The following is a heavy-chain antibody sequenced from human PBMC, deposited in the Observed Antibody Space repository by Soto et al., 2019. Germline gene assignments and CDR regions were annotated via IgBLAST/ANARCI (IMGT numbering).Heavy chain of an antibody. CDR2: IYYSGTT. J-gene: IGHJ4*02. CDR3: ARGSLVGATSFDY. Sequence: KPSETLSLTCTVSGGSVSSGSYYWSWIRQPPGKGLEWIGYIYYSGTTNYNPSLKSRVTISVDTSKNQFSLKLSSVTAADTAVYYCARGSLVGATSFDYWGQGTLVTSPQ. D-gene: IGHD1-26*01. CDR1: GGSVSSGSYY. V-gene: IGHV4-61*01.